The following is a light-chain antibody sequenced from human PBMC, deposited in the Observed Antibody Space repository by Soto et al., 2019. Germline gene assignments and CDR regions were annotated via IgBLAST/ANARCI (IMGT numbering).Light chain of an antibody. Sequence: QSVLTQPTSASGTPGQRVTISCSGSSSNVETAYAHWYQQLPGTAPKLLIYRGNQRPSGVPDRFSGSKSGTSASLAISGLRSEDEAVYYCAAWDDSLNGPIFGGGTKHRP. CDR3: AAWDDSLNGPI. CDR2: RGN. V-gene: IGLV1-47*01. CDR1: SSNVETAY. J-gene: IGLJ2*01.